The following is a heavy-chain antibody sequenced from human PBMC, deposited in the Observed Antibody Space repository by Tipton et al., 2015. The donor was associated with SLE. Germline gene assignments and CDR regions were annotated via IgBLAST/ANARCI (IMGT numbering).Heavy chain of an antibody. D-gene: IGHD1-1*01. Sequence: QLVQSGGGVVQPGRSLRLSCAASGFTFSNYGMHWVRQAPGKGLEWVALIWYDGTNKYYADSVKGRFTISRDNSKNTLYLQMNSLGAEDTAVYYCASGRTEDAFDFWGQGTMVTVSS. J-gene: IGHJ3*01. CDR2: IWYDGTNK. CDR3: ASGRTEDAFDF. CDR1: GFTFSNYG. V-gene: IGHV3-33*01.